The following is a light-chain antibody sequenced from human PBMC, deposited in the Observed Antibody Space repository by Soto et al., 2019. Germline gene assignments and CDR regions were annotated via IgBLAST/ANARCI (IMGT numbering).Light chain of an antibody. J-gene: IGKJ1*01. V-gene: IGKV3-20*01. Sequence: ELVLTQSPGTLSLSPGERVALSCRASQSVRGSYLAWYQQKPGQAPRLLIYEASRRAPGIPDRFSGSGSGTDFILTISRLEPEDIAVYYCQQYGSLPKTFGQGTKVEI. CDR3: QQYGSLPKT. CDR2: EAS. CDR1: QSVRGSY.